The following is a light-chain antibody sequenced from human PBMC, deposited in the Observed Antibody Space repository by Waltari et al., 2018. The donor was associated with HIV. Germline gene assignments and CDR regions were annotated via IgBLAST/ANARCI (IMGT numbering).Light chain of an antibody. V-gene: IGLV3-1*01. J-gene: IGLJ1*01. CDR1: KFGDKY. CDR2: QDS. Sequence: SYELTQPPSVSVSPGQTASITCSGDKFGDKYACWYQQKPGQSPVVVIYQDSKRPSGIPERFSGSNSGNTATLTISGTQAMDEADYYCQAWDSSTEGFVFGTGTKVTVL. CDR3: QAWDSSTEGFV.